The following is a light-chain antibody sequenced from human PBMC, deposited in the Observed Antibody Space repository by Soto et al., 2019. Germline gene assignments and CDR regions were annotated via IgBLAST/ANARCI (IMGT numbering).Light chain of an antibody. J-gene: IGKJ2*01. Sequence: DIQMTQSPSTLSASVGDRVTITCRASQSISSWLAWYQQKPGKAPKLLFYKASSLESGVLSRFSGSVSGTEFTLTISSLQPDDFATYYCQQYNRLYTFGQGNKLEIK. CDR3: QQYNRLYT. V-gene: IGKV1-5*03. CDR2: KAS. CDR1: QSISSW.